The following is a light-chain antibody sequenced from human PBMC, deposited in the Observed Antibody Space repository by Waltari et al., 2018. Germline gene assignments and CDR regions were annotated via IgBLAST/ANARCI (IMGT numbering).Light chain of an antibody. CDR1: NSDIGGYNY. V-gene: IGLV2-14*03. CDR3: SSFTSSATWV. Sequence: QSALTQPAPLSGSPSQSITISCTGTNSDIGGYNYVSWYQHHSGKAPKLMIFGVSDRPSGVSNRFSGSKSGNTASLTISELQADDEADYYCSSFTSSATWVFGGGTKLTVL. CDR2: GVS. J-gene: IGLJ3*02.